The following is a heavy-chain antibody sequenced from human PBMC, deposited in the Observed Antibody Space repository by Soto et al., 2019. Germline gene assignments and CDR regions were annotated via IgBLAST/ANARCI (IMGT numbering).Heavy chain of an antibody. CDR2: VTHSGTA. J-gene: IGHJ4*02. D-gene: IGHD6-19*01. CDR1: GGSIDSGAFS. CDR3: ARIHWAQSSRDY. V-gene: IGHV4-30-2*01. Sequence: KTSETLSLTCAVSGGSIDSGAFSLSWVRQPPGKGLEWIGYVTHSGTAYSIPSLNGRLTLSVDSSQTQFSLKLTSVTAADSAFYYCARIHWAQSSRDYWGRGILVTVSS.